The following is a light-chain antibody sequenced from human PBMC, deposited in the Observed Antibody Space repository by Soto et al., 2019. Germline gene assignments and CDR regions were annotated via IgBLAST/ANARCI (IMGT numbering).Light chain of an antibody. Sequence: QSALTQPASVSGSPGQSITISCTGTSSDVGAYNDVSWYQQHPGKAPKLMIFEVSDRPSGVSNRFSGSKSGNTASLTISGRQAEDEADYYCSSYTSSNTLVFGGGTKLTVL. J-gene: IGLJ2*01. CDR2: EVS. CDR3: SSYTSSNTLV. V-gene: IGLV2-14*01. CDR1: SSDVGAYND.